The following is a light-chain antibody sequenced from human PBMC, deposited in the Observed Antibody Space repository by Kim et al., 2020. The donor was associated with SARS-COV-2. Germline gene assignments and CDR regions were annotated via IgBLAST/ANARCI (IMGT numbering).Light chain of an antibody. J-gene: IGKJ1*01. CDR3: QKYNGAPWT. Sequence: ASVGDRVTITCRASQGINKFVAWYQHRPGKAPRVLIYAASTLHSGVPSRFSGSGSGTDFTLTISSLQPEDVATYYCQKYNGAPWTFGQGTKVDIK. CDR2: AAS. CDR1: QGINKF. V-gene: IGKV1-27*01.